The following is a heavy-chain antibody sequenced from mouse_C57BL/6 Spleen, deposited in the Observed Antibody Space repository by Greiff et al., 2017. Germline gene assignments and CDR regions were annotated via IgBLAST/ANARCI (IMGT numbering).Heavy chain of an antibody. J-gene: IGHJ2*01. V-gene: IGHV1-52*01. CDR2: IDPSDSET. CDR1: GYTFTSYW. CDR3: AYGYDGGAFDY. D-gene: IGHD2-2*01. Sequence: QVQLQQPGAELVRPGSSVKLSCMASGYTFTSYWMHWVKQRPIQGLEWIGNIDPSDSETHYNQKFKDKATLTVDKSSSTAYMQLSSLTSEDSAVYYCAYGYDGGAFDYWGQGTTLTVSS.